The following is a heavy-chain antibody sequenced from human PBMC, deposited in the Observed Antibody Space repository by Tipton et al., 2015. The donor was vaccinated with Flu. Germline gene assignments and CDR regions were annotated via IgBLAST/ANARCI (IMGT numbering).Heavy chain of an antibody. CDR1: GGSITSGNW. D-gene: IGHD1-26*01. CDR3: ASTELLGAFDI. J-gene: IGHJ3*02. Sequence: GLVKPSGTLSLTCTVSGGSITSGNWWSWVRQSPGKGLEWIGEVYHSASTNYNPSLRSRVSLSVDTSKNQFSLKLSSVTAADTAVYYCASTELLGAFDIWGQGTMVTVSS. CDR2: VYHSAST. V-gene: IGHV4-4*02.